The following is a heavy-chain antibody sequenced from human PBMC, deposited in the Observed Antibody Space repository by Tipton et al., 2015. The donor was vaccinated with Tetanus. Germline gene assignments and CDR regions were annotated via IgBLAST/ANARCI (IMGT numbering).Heavy chain of an antibody. J-gene: IGHJ4*02. CDR2: ISSNGGST. V-gene: IGHV3-64*02. D-gene: IGHD3-22*01. Sequence: SLRLSCAASGFTFSSYAMHWVRQAPGKGLEYVSAISSNGGSTYYADSVKGRFTISRDNSKNTLYLQMGSLRAEDTALYYCAKGLYYDSSGYPDYWGQGTLVTVSS. CDR3: AKGLYYDSSGYPDY. CDR1: GFTFSSYA.